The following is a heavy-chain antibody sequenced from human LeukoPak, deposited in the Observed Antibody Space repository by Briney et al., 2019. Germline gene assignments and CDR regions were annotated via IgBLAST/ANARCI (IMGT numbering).Heavy chain of an antibody. CDR1: GYTFTSYG. D-gene: IGHD3-9*01. V-gene: IGHV1-18*01. J-gene: IGHJ4*02. Sequence: ASVKVSCKASGYTFTSYGISWVRQAPGQGLEWMGWISAYNGNTNYAQKLQGRVTMTTGTSTSTAYMELRSLRSDDTAVYYCATPYYDILTGQYYFDYWGQGTLVTVSS. CDR2: ISAYNGNT. CDR3: ATPYYDILTGQYYFDY.